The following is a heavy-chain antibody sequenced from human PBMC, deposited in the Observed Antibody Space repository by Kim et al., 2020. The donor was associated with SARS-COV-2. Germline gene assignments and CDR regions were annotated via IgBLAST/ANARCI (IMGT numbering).Heavy chain of an antibody. CDR2: INAGNGNT. D-gene: IGHD1-7*01. Sequence: ASVKVSCKASGYTFTSYAMHWVRQAPGQRLEWMGWINAGNGNTKYSQKFQGRVTITRDTSASTAYMELSSLRSEDTAVYYCARDIGTPPSPNPDGMDVWGQGTTVTVSS. V-gene: IGHV1-3*01. J-gene: IGHJ6*02. CDR1: GYTFTSYA. CDR3: ARDIGTPPSPNPDGMDV.